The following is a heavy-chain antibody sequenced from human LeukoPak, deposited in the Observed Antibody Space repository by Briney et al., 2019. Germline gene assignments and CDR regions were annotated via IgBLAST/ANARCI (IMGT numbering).Heavy chain of an antibody. D-gene: IGHD3-10*01. V-gene: IGHV3-74*01. CDR2: INGDGSTT. J-gene: IGHJ4*02. CDR3: ATGSGSYYDS. Sequence: GGSLRLSCEASTFTFSPYCMHWVRQAPGKGLVWVSYINGDGSTTNYADSVKGRLTISRDNAKNTLYLQMNSLRAEDTAVFYCATGSGSYYDSWGLGTLVTVSS. CDR1: TFTFSPYC.